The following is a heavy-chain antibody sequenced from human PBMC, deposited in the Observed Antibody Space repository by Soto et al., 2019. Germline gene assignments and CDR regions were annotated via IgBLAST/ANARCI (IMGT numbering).Heavy chain of an antibody. Sequence: QVQLVQSGAEVKKPGASVKVSCKASGYTFTSYDITWVRQAPGQRLEWMGWISAGNGNTKYSQKFQGRVTMTRDTSATEAYTGLGSLRPEGPALDYWAISRIAREPSPTHDWGQGTTVTVSS. CDR2: ISAGNGNT. D-gene: IGHD1-1*01. V-gene: IGHV1-3*01. CDR1: GYTFTSYD. CDR3: AISRIAREPSPTHD. J-gene: IGHJ6*02.